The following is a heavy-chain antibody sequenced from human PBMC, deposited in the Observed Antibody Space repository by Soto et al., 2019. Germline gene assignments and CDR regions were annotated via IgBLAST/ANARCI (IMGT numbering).Heavy chain of an antibody. Sequence: EVQLLESGGGLVQPGGSLRLSCVASGFTFSSYAMSWVRQAPGKGLEWVSVISGSGGSTYYADSVKGRFAISRDNSKNTLYLQINSLRAEDTAVYYCAKDPHGDYLLNWFDPWGQGTLVTVSS. V-gene: IGHV3-23*01. CDR2: ISGSGGST. CDR1: GFTFSSYA. CDR3: AKDPHGDYLLNWFDP. D-gene: IGHD4-17*01. J-gene: IGHJ5*02.